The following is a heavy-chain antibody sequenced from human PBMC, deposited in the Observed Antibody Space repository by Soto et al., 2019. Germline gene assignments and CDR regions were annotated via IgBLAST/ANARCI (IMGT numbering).Heavy chain of an antibody. CDR1: GYTFTGYY. CDR2: INPNSGGT. V-gene: IGHV1-2*04. J-gene: IGHJ4*02. D-gene: IGHD3-22*01. CDR3: ARDPRHYYDSSGYPYYFDY. Sequence: GASVKVSCKASGYTFTGYYMHWVRQAPGQGLEWMGWINPNSGGTNYAQKFQGWVTMTRDTSISTAYMELSRLRSDDTAVYYCARDPRHYYDSSGYPYYFDYWGQGTLVTVSS.